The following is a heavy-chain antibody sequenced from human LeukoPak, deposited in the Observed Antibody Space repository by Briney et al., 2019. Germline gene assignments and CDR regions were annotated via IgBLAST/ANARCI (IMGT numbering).Heavy chain of an antibody. Sequence: SETLSLTCAVSGYSISSGYYWGWIRQPPGKGLEWIGSIYHSGSTYYNPSLKSRVTISVATSKNQFSLKLSSVTAADTAVYYCARPYSGRFDYWGQGTLVTVSS. CDR2: IYHSGST. D-gene: IGHD1-26*01. CDR3: ARPYSGRFDY. J-gene: IGHJ4*02. V-gene: IGHV4-38-2*01. CDR1: GYSISSGYY.